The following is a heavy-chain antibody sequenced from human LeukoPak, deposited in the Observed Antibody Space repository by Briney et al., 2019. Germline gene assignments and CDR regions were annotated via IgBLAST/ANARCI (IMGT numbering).Heavy chain of an antibody. CDR2: INPNSYGT. CDR1: GYTFTGYY. J-gene: IGHJ4*02. Sequence: WASVKVSCKASGYTFTGYYMHWVRQAPGQGLEWMGWINPNSYGTNYAQKFQGRVTMTRDTSISTAYMELSRLRSDDMAVYYCARGGRVTTVVTLLDYWGQGTLVTVSS. V-gene: IGHV1-2*02. D-gene: IGHD4-23*01. CDR3: ARGGRVTTVVTLLDY.